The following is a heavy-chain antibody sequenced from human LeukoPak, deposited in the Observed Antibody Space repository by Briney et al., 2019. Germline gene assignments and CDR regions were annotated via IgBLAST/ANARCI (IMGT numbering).Heavy chain of an antibody. CDR1: NYSISSGFY. Sequence: SETLSLTCTVSNYSISSGFYWGWIRQPPGKGLEWIASIYHSGSTYINPSLKSRVTISIDTSKNNFSLKLNSVTAAATAVYYCAKAHNWNYWFDPWGQGTLVTVSS. CDR2: IYHSGST. CDR3: AKAHNWNYWFDP. J-gene: IGHJ5*02. V-gene: IGHV4-38-2*02. D-gene: IGHD1-7*01.